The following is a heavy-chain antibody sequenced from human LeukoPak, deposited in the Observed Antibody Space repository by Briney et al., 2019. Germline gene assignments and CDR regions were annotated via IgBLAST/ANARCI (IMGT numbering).Heavy chain of an antibody. V-gene: IGHV3-64*04. Sequence: GGSLRLSCSASGFTFSNYPMHWVRQSPGKGLEFVSAISTHGGNTYYADSVKGRFTISRDNAKNSLFLQVNSLRAEDTALYYCATSGSGGNYPLDYWGQGTLVTVSS. J-gene: IGHJ4*02. CDR2: ISTHGGNT. CDR3: ATSGSGGNYPLDY. D-gene: IGHD1-26*01. CDR1: GFTFSNYP.